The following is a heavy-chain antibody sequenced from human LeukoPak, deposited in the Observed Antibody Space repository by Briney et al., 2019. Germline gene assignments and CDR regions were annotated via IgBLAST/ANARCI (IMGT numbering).Heavy chain of an antibody. CDR2: IYSGGST. CDR1: GFTVSSNY. J-gene: IGHJ5*02. V-gene: IGHV3-66*01. Sequence: GGSLRLSCAASGFTVSSNYMSWVRQAPGKGLEWVSVIYSGGSTYYADSVKGGFTISRDNSKNTLYLQMNSLRAEDTAVYYCARENRYNWFDPWGQGTLVTVSS. CDR3: ARENRYNWFDP.